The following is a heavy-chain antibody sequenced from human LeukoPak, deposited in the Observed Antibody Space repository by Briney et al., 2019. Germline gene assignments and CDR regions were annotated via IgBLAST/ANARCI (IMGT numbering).Heavy chain of an antibody. J-gene: IGHJ6*02. CDR2: ISPSSHYI. Sequence: GGSLRLSCAGSGFTFSNYSINWVCQAPGKGLEWVSSISPSSHYIYYADSVRGRFTISRDNARNSLYLQMNSLRAEDTAVYYCAREAGGRGGMDVWAQGTTVTVSS. CDR1: GFTFSNYS. V-gene: IGHV3-21*01. CDR3: AREAGGRGGMDV. D-gene: IGHD2-15*01.